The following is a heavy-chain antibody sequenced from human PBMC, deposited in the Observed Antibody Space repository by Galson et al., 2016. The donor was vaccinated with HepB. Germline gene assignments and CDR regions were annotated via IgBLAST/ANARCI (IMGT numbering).Heavy chain of an antibody. CDR3: ARGAKGDTDGFDP. J-gene: IGHJ5*02. D-gene: IGHD5-18*01. CDR2: IYPADSDT. CDR1: GYTFTTHW. V-gene: IGHV5-51*01. Sequence: QSGAEVKKPGESLKISCKTSGYTFTTHWIGWVRQVPGKGLEWMGIIYPADSDTRYSPSFQGQITIPADKSITTAYLQWSSLKASDTAIYYCARGAKGDTDGFDPWGQGTLVTVSS.